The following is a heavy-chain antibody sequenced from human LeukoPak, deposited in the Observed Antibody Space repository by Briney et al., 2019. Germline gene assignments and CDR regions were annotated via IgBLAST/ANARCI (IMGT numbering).Heavy chain of an antibody. CDR2: IYYSGST. J-gene: IGHJ4*02. CDR3: ARGGDYYDSSGYYPNDY. V-gene: IGHV4-30-4*01. Sequence: SETLSLTCTVSGGSISSGDYYWSWIRQPPGKGLEWIGYIYYSGSTYYNPSLKSRVTISVDTSKNQFSLKLSSVTAADTAVYYCARGGDYYDSSGYYPNDYWGQGTLVTVSS. CDR1: GGSISSGDYY. D-gene: IGHD3-22*01.